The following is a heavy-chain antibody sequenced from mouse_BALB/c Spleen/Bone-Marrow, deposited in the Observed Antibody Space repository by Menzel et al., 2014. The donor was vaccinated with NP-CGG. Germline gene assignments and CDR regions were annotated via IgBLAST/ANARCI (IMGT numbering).Heavy chain of an antibody. V-gene: IGHV1-59*01. Sequence: QVQLQQSGPQLVRPGASVKISCKASGYSFTSYWMHWVKQRPGQGLEWIGLIDPSDSETRLNQKFKDKATLTVDKSSSTAYMQLSSPTSEDSAVYYCAREAGYYYAMDYWGQGTSATVSS. J-gene: IGHJ4*01. CDR1: GYSFTSYW. D-gene: IGHD2-2*01. CDR3: AREAGYYYAMDY. CDR2: IDPSDSET.